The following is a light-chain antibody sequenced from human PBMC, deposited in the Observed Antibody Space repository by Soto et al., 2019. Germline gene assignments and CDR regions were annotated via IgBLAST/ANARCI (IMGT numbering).Light chain of an antibody. CDR1: QSISSY. CDR2: AAS. V-gene: IGKV1-39*01. J-gene: IGKJ3*01. Sequence: DIQMTQSPSSLSASVGDRVTISCRAGQSISSYLNWYQQKPGKAPKLLIYAASSLQSGVPSRFSGSGSGTDFILTISNLQPEDFATYYCQQSYSTPRTFGPGTKVDIK. CDR3: QQSYSTPRT.